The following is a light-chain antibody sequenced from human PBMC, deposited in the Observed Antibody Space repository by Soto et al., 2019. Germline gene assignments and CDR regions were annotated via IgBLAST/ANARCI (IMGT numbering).Light chain of an antibody. CDR1: QSLVFTDGDTY. J-gene: IGKJ1*01. CDR2: KVS. Sequence: DEGMTVAPRGRRVIHKQPTSISCRSSQSLVFTDGDTYLNWFQQRPGQSPRRLIYKVSNRDSGVPDRFSGSGSGTDFKLTISRVEAEDLAVYYCMQGTHWPRTLGQGTKVDIK. V-gene: IGKV2-30*01. CDR3: MQGTHWPRT.